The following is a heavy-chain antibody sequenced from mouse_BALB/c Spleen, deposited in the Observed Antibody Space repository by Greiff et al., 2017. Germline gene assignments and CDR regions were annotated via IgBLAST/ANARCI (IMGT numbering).Heavy chain of an antibody. J-gene: IGHJ2*01. CDR3: ARRTGTIFDY. V-gene: IGHV5-6-2*01. Sequence: DVKLVESGGGLVKLGGSLKLSCAASGFTFSSYYMSWVRQTPEKRLELVAAINSNGGSTYYPDTVKGRFTISRDNAKNTLYLQMSSLKSEDTALYYCARRTGTIFDYWGQGTTLTVSS. CDR1: GFTFSSYY. D-gene: IGHD4-1*01. CDR2: INSNGGST.